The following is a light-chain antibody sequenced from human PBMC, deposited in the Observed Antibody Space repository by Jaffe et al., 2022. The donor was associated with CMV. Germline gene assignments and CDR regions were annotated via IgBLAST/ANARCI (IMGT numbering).Light chain of an antibody. CDR2: HAS. CDR1: QNINTF. CDR3: QQSIAIPYT. J-gene: IGKJ2*01. V-gene: IGKV1-39*01. Sequence: DIQMTQSPSSLSASVGDRVTITCRASQNINTFLNWYQQKSGQGPQVLIFHASYLQSGVPSRFRGSGSGTDFTLTINNLEPEDFTTYYCQQSIAIPYTFGQGTKIEIK.